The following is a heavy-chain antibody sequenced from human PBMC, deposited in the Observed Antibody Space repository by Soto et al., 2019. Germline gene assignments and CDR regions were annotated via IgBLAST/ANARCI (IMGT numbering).Heavy chain of an antibody. CDR3: AREVTPFDD. J-gene: IGHJ4*02. Sequence: ASVKVSCKASGYTFTSYGISWVRQAPGQGLEWMGWISAYNGNTKYAQKLQGRVTMTTDTSTSTAYMELRSLRSDDTAADYFAREVTPFDDWGQGTRVTVSS. V-gene: IGHV1-18*01. CDR2: ISAYNGNT. D-gene: IGHD3-10*01. CDR1: GYTFTSYG.